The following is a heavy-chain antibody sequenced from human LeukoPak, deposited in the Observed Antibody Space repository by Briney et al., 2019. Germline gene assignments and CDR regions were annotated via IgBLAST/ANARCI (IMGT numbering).Heavy chain of an antibody. CDR1: GESFSGYY. D-gene: IGHD6-13*01. Sequence: SETLSLTCAVYGESFSGYYWSWIRQPPGKGLEWIGEINHSGSTNYNPSLKSRVTISVDTSKNQFSMKLSSVTAADTAVYYCARGVSSSWFYWGQGTLVTVSS. CDR3: ARGVSSSWFY. J-gene: IGHJ4*02. V-gene: IGHV4-34*01. CDR2: INHSGST.